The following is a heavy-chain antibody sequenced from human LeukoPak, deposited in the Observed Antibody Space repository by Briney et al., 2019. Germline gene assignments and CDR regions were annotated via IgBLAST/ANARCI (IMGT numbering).Heavy chain of an antibody. J-gene: IGHJ4*02. CDR1: GFSFTNVW. D-gene: IGHD1-1*01. CDR3: TAGLEKSDFDY. Sequence: GGSMRLSCVVSGFSFTNVWMSWVRQAAGRWLEWVGRIKRKTDSETIDYGAPVKGRFTISRDDSKNTVYLQMNSLKTEDTAVYYCTAGLEKSDFDYWGQGTLVTVSS. CDR2: IKRKTDSETI. V-gene: IGHV3-15*01.